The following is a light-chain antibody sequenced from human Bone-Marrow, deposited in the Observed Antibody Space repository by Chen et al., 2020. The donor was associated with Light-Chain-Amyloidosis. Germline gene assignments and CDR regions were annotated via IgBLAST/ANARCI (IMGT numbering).Light chain of an antibody. CDR1: NIGSTS. J-gene: IGLJ3*02. V-gene: IGLV3-21*02. Sequence: SSVLTQPSSVSVAPGQTATIACGGNNIGSTSVHWYQQTPGQAPLLVVYDDSDRPSGIPERLSGSNSGNTATLTISRVEAGDEADYYCQVWGRSSDRPVFGGGTKLTVL. CDR2: DDS. CDR3: QVWGRSSDRPV.